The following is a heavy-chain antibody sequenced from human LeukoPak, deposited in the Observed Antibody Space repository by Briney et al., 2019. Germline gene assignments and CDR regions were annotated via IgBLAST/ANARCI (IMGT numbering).Heavy chain of an antibody. D-gene: IGHD3-3*01. CDR1: GFTFDDYA. CDR3: AKAVGRNYDFWSIFDY. CDR2: ISWNSGSI. Sequence: GGSLRLSCAASGFTFDDYAMHWVRQAPGKGLEWVSGISWNSGSIGYADSVKGRFTISRDNAKNSLYLQMNGLRAEDTALYYCAKAVGRNYDFWSIFDYWGQGTLVTVSS. V-gene: IGHV3-9*01. J-gene: IGHJ4*02.